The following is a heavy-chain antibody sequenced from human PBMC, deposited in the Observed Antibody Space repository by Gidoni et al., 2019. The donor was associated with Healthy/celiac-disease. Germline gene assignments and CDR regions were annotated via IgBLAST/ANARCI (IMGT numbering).Heavy chain of an antibody. D-gene: IGHD6-19*01. J-gene: IGHJ4*02. CDR3: ARVRGGSGWFGPLGY. Sequence: QVQLVESGGGWVQPGGSMRISCAASGFTFSDYYISWIRKDPGKGLECVSYISSSGRTIYYADSGKGRFTISRDNAKNSLYLQRNSLRAEDTAVYYCARVRGGSGWFGPLGYWGQGTLVTVSS. CDR2: ISSSGRTI. V-gene: IGHV3-11*01. CDR1: GFTFSDYY.